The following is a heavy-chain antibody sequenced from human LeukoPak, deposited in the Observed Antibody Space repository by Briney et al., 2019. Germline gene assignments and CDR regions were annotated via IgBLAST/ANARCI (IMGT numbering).Heavy chain of an antibody. Sequence: HSGGSLRLSCAASGFTFSNYWMSWVRQAPGKGLEWVANIKEDGSEKYYVDSVKGRFTISRDNAKKSLYLQMNSLRAEDTAVYYCAKDLTAAAAAGFDYWGQGTLVTVSS. V-gene: IGHV3-7*01. D-gene: IGHD6-13*01. CDR1: GFTFSNYW. CDR3: AKDLTAAAAAGFDY. CDR2: IKEDGSEK. J-gene: IGHJ4*02.